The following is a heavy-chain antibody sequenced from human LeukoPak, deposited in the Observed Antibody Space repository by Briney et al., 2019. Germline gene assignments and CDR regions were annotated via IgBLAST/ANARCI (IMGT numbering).Heavy chain of an antibody. CDR3: AGDSPPDYSNYVYFDY. D-gene: IGHD4-11*01. CDR2: INTNTGNP. CDR1: GYTFTSYA. J-gene: IGHJ4*02. Sequence: GASVTVSCTASGYTFTSYAMNWVRQAPGQGLEWMGWINTNTGNPTYAQGFTGRFVFSLDTSVSTAYLQISSLKAEDTAVYYCAGDSPPDYSNYVYFDYWGQGTLVTVSS. V-gene: IGHV7-4-1*02.